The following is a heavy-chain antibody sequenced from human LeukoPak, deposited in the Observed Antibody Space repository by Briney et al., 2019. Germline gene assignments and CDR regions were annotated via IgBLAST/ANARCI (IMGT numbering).Heavy chain of an antibody. CDR1: GYTFTSYA. CDR3: ARDPRFDYGDYGGFDY. J-gene: IGHJ4*02. Sequence: GASVKVSCKASGYTFTSYAMNWVRQAPGQGLEWMGWINTNTGNPTYAQGFTGRFVFSLDTSVSTAYLQISSLKAEDTAVYYCARDPRFDYGDYGGFDYWGQGTLVTVSS. D-gene: IGHD4-17*01. V-gene: IGHV7-4-1*02. CDR2: INTNTGNP.